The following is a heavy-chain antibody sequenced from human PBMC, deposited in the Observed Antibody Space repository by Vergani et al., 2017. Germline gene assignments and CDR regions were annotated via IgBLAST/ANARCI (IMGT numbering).Heavy chain of an antibody. J-gene: IGHJ6*03. CDR3: ASGYSSTYYYMDV. CDR1: GGTFSSYA. CDR2: IIPIFGTA. V-gene: IGHV1-69*12. Sequence: QVQLEQSGAEVKKPGSSVTVSCRASGGTFSSYAISWVRQAPGQGLEWMGGIIPIFGTANYAQKFQGRVTITADESTSTAYMELSSLRSEDTAVYYCASGYSSTYYYMDVWGKGTTVTVSS. D-gene: IGHD5-18*01.